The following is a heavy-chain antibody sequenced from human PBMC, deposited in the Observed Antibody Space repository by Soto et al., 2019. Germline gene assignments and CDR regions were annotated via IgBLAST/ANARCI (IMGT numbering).Heavy chain of an antibody. CDR2: MNPKSGNT. CDR3: ARGASMDV. V-gene: IGHV1-8*01. J-gene: IGHJ6*03. Sequence: QVQLVQSGAEVKKPGASVKVFCKASGYTFSSYDINWVRQATGQGLEWMGWMNPKSGNTGYVQKFQDRVTMTRDTSINTAYMELSGLRSEDTAVYYCARGASMDVWGKGTTVTVSS. CDR1: GYTFSSYD.